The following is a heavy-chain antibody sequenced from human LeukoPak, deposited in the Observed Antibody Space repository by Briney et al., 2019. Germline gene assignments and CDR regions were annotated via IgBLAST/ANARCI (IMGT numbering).Heavy chain of an antibody. CDR2: LYSGGNA. V-gene: IGHV3-53*01. CDR1: EFTVSDNY. CDR3: ARTTGARTFYFNGMDV. D-gene: IGHD1-1*01. Sequence: GGSLRLSCAASEFTVSDNYMSWVRQAPGKGLEWVSILYSGGNAYYTDSVKGRFTISRDNSKSTVYLRMNSLRAGDTAVYFCARTTGARTFYFNGMDVWGQGTTVTVSS. J-gene: IGHJ6*02.